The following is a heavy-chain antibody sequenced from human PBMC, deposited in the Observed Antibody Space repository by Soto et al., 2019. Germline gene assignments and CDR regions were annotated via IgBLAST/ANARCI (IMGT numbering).Heavy chain of an antibody. V-gene: IGHV4-34*01. CDR2: INHSGST. CDR1: GGPFSGYY. Sequence: PSETLSLTCAVYGGPFSGYYWSWIRQPPGKGLEWIGEINHSGSTNYNPSLKSRVTISVDTSKNQFSLKLSSVTAADTAVYYCARGFFRRTEILTNWFDPWGQGTLVTVSS. D-gene: IGHD3-3*01. CDR3: ARGFFRRTEILTNWFDP. J-gene: IGHJ5*02.